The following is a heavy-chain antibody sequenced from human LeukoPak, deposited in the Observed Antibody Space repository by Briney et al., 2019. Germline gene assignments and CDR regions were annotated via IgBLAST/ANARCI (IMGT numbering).Heavy chain of an antibody. D-gene: IGHD6-19*01. CDR3: AKGKSSGWYAATDY. CDR1: GFTFSSYA. Sequence: GGSLRLSCAASGFTFSSYAMSWVRQAPGKGLEWVSAISGSGGSTYYAGSVKGRFTISRDNSKNTLYLQMNSLRAEDTAVYYCAKGKSSGWYAATDYWGQGTLVTVPS. CDR2: ISGSGGST. V-gene: IGHV3-23*01. J-gene: IGHJ4*02.